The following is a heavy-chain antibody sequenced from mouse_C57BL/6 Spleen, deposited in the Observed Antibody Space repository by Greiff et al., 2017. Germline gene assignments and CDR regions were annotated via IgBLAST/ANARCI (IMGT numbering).Heavy chain of an antibody. V-gene: IGHV1-52*01. J-gene: IGHJ1*03. CDR1: GYTFTSYW. Sequence: QVQLQQPGAELLRPGSSVKLSCKASGYTFTSYWMHWVKQRPIQGLEWICNIDPSDSVTHYNQKFKYKATLTVHKSSSTAYIQRSSLTSEVSAVYYCARSRYFDVWGTGTTVTVSS. CDR2: IDPSDSVT. CDR3: ARSRYFDV.